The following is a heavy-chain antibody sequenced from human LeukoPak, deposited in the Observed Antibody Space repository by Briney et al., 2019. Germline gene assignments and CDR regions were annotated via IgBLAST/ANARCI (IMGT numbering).Heavy chain of an antibody. Sequence: SSETLSLTCAVYGGSFSGYYWSWIRQPPGKGLEWIGEINHSGSTNYNPSLKSRVTISVDTSKNQFSLKLSSVTAADTAVYYCAGGRVSPLLGAMIPFDYWGQGTLVTVSS. J-gene: IGHJ4*02. V-gene: IGHV4-34*01. CDR3: AGGRVSPLLGAMIPFDY. CDR1: GGSFSGYY. CDR2: INHSGST. D-gene: IGHD3-22*01.